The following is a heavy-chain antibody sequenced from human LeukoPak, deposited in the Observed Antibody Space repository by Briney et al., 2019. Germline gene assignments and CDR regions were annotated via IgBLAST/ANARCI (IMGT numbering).Heavy chain of an antibody. V-gene: IGHV4-59*01. J-gene: IGHJ4*02. CDR3: ARDRSDGSDYYGYYFDY. Sequence: SETLSLTCIVSGGSIGSYYWSWIRQPPGKGLEWIGHIYYSGSTDYNPSLRSRVTISVDTSKNQFSLRLSSVTAADTAVYYCARDRSDGSDYYGYYFDYWGQGTLVSVSP. CDR1: GGSIGSYY. CDR2: IYYSGST. D-gene: IGHD3-22*01.